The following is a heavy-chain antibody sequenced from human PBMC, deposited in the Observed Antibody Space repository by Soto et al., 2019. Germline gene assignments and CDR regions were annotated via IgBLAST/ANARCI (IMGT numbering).Heavy chain of an antibody. CDR3: ARDPPNDKTQLDYGMDV. Sequence: PGGSLRLSCAASGFTFSSYTMNWVRQAPGKGLEWVSLISARGGSTYYADSVEGRFTISRDNSKNTLYLQMNSLRAEDTGVYYCARDPPNDKTQLDYGMDVWGQGTAVTVSS. V-gene: IGHV3-23*01. CDR2: ISARGGST. J-gene: IGHJ6*02. D-gene: IGHD2-2*01. CDR1: GFTFSSYT.